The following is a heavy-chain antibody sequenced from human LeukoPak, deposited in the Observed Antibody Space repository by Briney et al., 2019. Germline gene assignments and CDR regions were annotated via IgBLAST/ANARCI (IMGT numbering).Heavy chain of an antibody. CDR3: ASSDCSGGSCYSSDY. CDR2: INHSGST. CDR1: GGSFSGYY. V-gene: IGHV4-34*01. Sequence: SETLSLTCAVYGGSFSGYYWSWIRQPPGKGLEWIGEINHSGSTNYNPSLKSRVTISVDTSKNQFSLKLSSVTAADTAVYYCASSDCSGGSCYSSDYWGQGTLVTVSS. J-gene: IGHJ4*02. D-gene: IGHD2-15*01.